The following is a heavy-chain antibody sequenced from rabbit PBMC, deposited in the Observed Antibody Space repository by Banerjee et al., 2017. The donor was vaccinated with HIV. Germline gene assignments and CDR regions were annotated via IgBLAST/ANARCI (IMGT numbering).Heavy chain of an antibody. CDR3: ARDLAGAIGWNFNL. Sequence: QSLEESGGDLVKPGASLTLTCTASGFSFSSGYDMCWVRQAPGKGLEWIGIIYTGSSGSTSYASWAKGRFTISKTSSTTVTLQMTSLTAADTATYFCARDLAGAIGWNFNLWGPGTLVTVS. D-gene: IGHD4-1*01. J-gene: IGHJ4*01. V-gene: IGHV1S40*01. CDR1: GFSFSSGYD. CDR2: IYTGSSGST.